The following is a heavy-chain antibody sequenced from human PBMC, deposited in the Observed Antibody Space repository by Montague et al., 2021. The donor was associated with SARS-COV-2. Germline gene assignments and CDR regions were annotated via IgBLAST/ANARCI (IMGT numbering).Heavy chain of an antibody. CDR2: IYYSGST. CDR1: GDCGSSRSYD. J-gene: IGHJ4*02. V-gene: IGHV4-39*01. D-gene: IGHD4-23*01. CDR3: ARRGDYGGPRFDY. Sequence: SETLSLTCTVAGDCGSSRSYDRGWIRQPPGTGLEWTGSIYYSGSTHYNPSLKSRVTISVDTSKNQFSLKLSSVTAADTAVYYCARRGDYGGPRFDYWGQGTLVSVSS.